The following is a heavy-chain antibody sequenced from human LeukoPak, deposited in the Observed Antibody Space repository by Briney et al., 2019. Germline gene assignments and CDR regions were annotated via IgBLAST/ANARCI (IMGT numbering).Heavy chain of an antibody. CDR2: IIPILSKP. CDR3: ARDYYDSRGYYPDY. J-gene: IGHJ4*02. CDR1: GDTFSSYA. V-gene: IGHV1-69*04. Sequence: GASVKVSCKASGDTFSSYAISWVRQAPGSGLEWMGRIIPILSKPNYAQKFQGRVTVTADKSTRTAYMELSSLRSEDTAVYYCARDYYDSRGYYPDYWGQGTLVTVSS. D-gene: IGHD3-22*01.